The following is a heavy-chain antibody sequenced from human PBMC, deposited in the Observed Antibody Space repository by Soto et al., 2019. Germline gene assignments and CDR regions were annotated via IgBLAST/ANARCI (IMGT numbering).Heavy chain of an antibody. V-gene: IGHV4-39*01. CDR1: VVSIHNSDFF. CDR3: GRVVEGATRHTDFDS. CDR2: VYYSGGG. J-gene: IGHJ5*01. D-gene: IGHD2-21*01. Sequence: NPSETLSLTCAVSVVSIHNSDFFRGWIRQPPGKGLEFVANVYYSGGGHCNPSCKSRVAISVDTETNQVSLRMSSVTAADTAVYFCGRVVEGATRHTDFDSLGQGTLVTV.